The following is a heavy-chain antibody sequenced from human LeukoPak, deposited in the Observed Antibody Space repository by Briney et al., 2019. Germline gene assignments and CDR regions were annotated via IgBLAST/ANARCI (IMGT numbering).Heavy chain of an antibody. V-gene: IGHV4-34*01. D-gene: IGHD6-13*01. Sequence: PSETLSLTCAVYGGSFSGYYWSWIRQPPGKGLEWIGEINHSGSTNYNPSLKSRVTISVDTSKNQFSLKLSSVTAADTAVYYCASLSSSSIETNWFDPWGQGTLVTVSS. CDR3: ASLSSSSIETNWFDP. J-gene: IGHJ5*02. CDR2: INHSGST. CDR1: GGSFSGYY.